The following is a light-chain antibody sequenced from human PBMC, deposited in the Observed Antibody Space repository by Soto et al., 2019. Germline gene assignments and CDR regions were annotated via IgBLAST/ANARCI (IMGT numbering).Light chain of an antibody. CDR1: QGISNY. Sequence: DIQMTQSPSSLSASVGDRVTITCRASQGISNYLAWYQQQPGKVPNLLIYVASTLQSGVPSRFSGSGSGTEFTLTISSLQTEDVATYYCQKYNSAPSTFGQGTKVEIK. J-gene: IGKJ1*01. CDR3: QKYNSAPST. V-gene: IGKV1-27*01. CDR2: VAS.